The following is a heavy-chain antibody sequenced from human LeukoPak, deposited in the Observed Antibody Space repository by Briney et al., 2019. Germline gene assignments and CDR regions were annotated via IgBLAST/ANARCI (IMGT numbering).Heavy chain of an antibody. Sequence: GESLKISCKGSGYSFTSYWIGWARQMPGKGLEWMGILYPGDSDTRYSPSFQGQVTISADKSISTAYLQWRGLEASDTAMFSVASYITFGGVIVFDYWGEGSLVTVSS. J-gene: IGHJ4*02. CDR3: ASYITFGGVIVFDY. CDR2: LYPGDSDT. D-gene: IGHD3-16*02. V-gene: IGHV5-51*01. CDR1: GYSFTSYW.